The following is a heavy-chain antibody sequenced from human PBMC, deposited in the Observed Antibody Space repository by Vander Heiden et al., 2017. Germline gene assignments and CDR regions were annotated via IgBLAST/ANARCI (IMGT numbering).Heavy chain of an antibody. CDR2: ISYDGSNK. CDR3: ARDGPYGGPVRDFDY. Sequence: QVQLVESGGGVVQPGRSLRLSCAASGFTFSSYAMHWVRQAPGKGLEWVAVISYDGSNKYYADSVKGRFTISRDNSKNTLYLQMNSLRAEDTAVYYCARDGPYGGPVRDFDYWGQGTLVTVSS. J-gene: IGHJ4*02. CDR1: GFTFSSYA. D-gene: IGHD4-17*01. V-gene: IGHV3-30-3*01.